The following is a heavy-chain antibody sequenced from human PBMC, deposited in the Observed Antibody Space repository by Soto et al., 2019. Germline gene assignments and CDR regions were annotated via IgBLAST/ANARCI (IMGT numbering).Heavy chain of an antibody. CDR1: GDSVSSNSAA. V-gene: IGHV6-1*01. Sequence: SQTLSLTCDISGDSVSSNSAAWNWIRQTPSRGLEWLGRTYYRSKWYSNDAISVKSRVTVNPDTFKNQFSLQLNSVTPEDTAVYYCARGSWDDVSGHYYMDVWGKGTTVTVSS. CDR3: ARGSWDDVSGHYYMDV. D-gene: IGHD1-1*01. CDR2: TYYRSKWYS. J-gene: IGHJ6*03.